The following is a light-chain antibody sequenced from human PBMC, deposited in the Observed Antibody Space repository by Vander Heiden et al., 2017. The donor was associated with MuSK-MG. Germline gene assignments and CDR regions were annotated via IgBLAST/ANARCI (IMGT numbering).Light chain of an antibody. Sequence: DIQMTQSTSSLSASGGDSVTITCRANQDSRTYLGWYQQKPGKAPRRLIYAASSLHSGVPARFSGSGSGTDFTLTISSLQPEDFATYYCRQHKRYPYTFGQGTKLEIK. CDR1: QDSRTY. CDR3: RQHKRYPYT. CDR2: AAS. J-gene: IGKJ2*01. V-gene: IGKV1-17*01.